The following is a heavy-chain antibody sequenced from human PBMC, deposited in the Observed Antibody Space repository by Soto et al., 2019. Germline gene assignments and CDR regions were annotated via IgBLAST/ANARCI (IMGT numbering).Heavy chain of an antibody. D-gene: IGHD7-27*01. V-gene: IGHV3-30-3*01. Sequence: QVQLVESGGGVVQPGRSLRLSCAASGFSFSISPMHWVRQAPGKGPEWVALISYDGTNKFYADSVKGRFTISRDNSKSTLYLQVDSLRPEDGAVYYCARDPKTSGGQHWAFNYFDSWGQGTLVTVSS. CDR1: GFSFSISP. CDR2: ISYDGTNK. CDR3: ARDPKTSGGQHWAFNYFDS. J-gene: IGHJ4*02.